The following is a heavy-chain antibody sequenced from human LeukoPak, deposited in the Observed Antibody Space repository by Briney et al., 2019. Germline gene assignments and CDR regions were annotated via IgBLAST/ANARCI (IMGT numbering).Heavy chain of an antibody. CDR1: GGSINNYY. J-gene: IGHJ4*02. V-gene: IGHV4-4*07. CDR3: ARDAYYYDESGYYINDY. D-gene: IGHD3-22*01. Sequence: PSETLSLTCTVSGGSINNYYWSWIRQPAGKGLEWIGRIYTSGSTYYNPSLMSRVTMSVDTSKNQFSLKLSSVTAADTAVYYCARDAYYYDESGYYINDYWGQGTLVTVSS. CDR2: IYTSGST.